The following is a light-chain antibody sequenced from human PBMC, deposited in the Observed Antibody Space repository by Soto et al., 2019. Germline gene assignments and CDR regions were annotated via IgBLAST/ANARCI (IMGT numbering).Light chain of an antibody. Sequence: DIQMTQYPSTLSASVGDTVTVTCRASKSVSGWLAWYQQKPGEAPTLLIYDASALPRGVPSKFSGSGSGTKFTLPIASLQPDDFATYYCQQYEIFSGTFGPGTKVDI. CDR3: QQYEIFSGT. V-gene: IGKV1-5*01. CDR2: DAS. CDR1: KSVSGW. J-gene: IGKJ1*01.